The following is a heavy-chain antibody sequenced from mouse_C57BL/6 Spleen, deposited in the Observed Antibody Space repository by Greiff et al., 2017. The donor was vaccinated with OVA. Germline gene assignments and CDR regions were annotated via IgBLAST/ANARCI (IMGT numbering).Heavy chain of an antibody. D-gene: IGHD1-1*01. Sequence: VQLQQSGAELVRPGASVKLSCKASGYTFTDYYINWVKQRPGQGLEWIARIYPGSGNTYYNEKFKGKATLTAEKSSSTAYMQLSSLTSEDSAVYFCARHYYGSRAWFAYWGQGTLVTVSA. CDR2: IYPGSGNT. CDR1: GYTFTDYY. J-gene: IGHJ3*01. V-gene: IGHV1-76*01. CDR3: ARHYYGSRAWFAY.